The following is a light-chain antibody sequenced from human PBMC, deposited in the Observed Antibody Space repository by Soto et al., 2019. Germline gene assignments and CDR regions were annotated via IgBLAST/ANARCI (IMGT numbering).Light chain of an antibody. Sequence: EIVLTQPPATLSLSPGERATLSCRASQSVSSYLAWYQQKPGQAPRLLIYDASNRATGIPARFSGSGSGTDFTLTISSLEPEDFAVYYCQQRSNWREFTFGPGTKVDIK. J-gene: IGKJ3*01. CDR1: QSVSSY. V-gene: IGKV3-11*01. CDR3: QQRSNWREFT. CDR2: DAS.